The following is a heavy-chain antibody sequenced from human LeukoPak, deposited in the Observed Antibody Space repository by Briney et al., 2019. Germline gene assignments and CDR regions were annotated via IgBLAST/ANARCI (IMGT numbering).Heavy chain of an antibody. CDR1: GGSISSSGYY. CDR3: ARRRIVATIDY. CDR2: ISYTGTT. D-gene: IGHD5-12*01. J-gene: IGHJ4*02. V-gene: IGHV4-39*01. Sequence: PSETLFLTCGVSGGSISSSGYYWASIRQPPGTGLEWIGSISYTGTTHYNPSLKSRLTISADRSKNQFPLKLTSVTAADTAVYYCARRRIVATIDYWGQGTLVTVSS.